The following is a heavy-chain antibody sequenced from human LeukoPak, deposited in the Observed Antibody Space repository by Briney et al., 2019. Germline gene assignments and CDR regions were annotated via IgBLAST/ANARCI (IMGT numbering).Heavy chain of an antibody. CDR2: ISSSSSYI. J-gene: IGHJ6*02. D-gene: IGHD2-2*01. CDR3: AKGLDIVVPYYAMDV. V-gene: IGHV3-21*04. CDR1: GFTFSSYS. Sequence: GGSLRLSCAASGFTFSSYSMNWVRQAPGKGLEWVSSISSSSSYIYYADSVKGRFTISRDNAKNSLYLQMNSLRAEDTAVYYCAKGLDIVVPYYAMDVWGQGTTVTVSS.